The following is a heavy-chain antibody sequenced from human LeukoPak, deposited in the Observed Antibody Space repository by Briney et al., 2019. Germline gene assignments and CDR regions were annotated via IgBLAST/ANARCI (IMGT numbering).Heavy chain of an antibody. CDR2: ISAYNGNT. V-gene: IGHV1-18*01. D-gene: IGHD6-13*01. CDR3: ARDSSSWYRGYYFDY. Sequence: GASVKVSCKASGYTFTSYGISWVRQAPGQGLEWMGWISAYNGNTNYAQKLQGRVTMTTDTSTSTAYMELRSLRSDDTAVYYCARDSSSWYRGYYFDYWGQGTLVTVSS. CDR1: GYTFTSYG. J-gene: IGHJ4*02.